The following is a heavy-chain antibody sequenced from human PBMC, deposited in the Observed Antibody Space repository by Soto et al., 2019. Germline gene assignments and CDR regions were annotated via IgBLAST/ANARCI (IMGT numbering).Heavy chain of an antibody. J-gene: IGHJ4*02. CDR3: AGSTNWSLYYLDY. CDR1: DFSVSGNY. CDR2: VYSGGNT. D-gene: IGHD3-9*01. Sequence: EVQLVEFGGGLIQPGGSLRLSCAVSDFSVSGNYMSWVRQAPGKGLEWVSVVYSGGNTYYADSAKGRFTVSRDKSKNTMYLQMNSLRAGDTAVYYCAGSTNWSLYYLDYWGQGTLVTVSS. V-gene: IGHV3-53*01.